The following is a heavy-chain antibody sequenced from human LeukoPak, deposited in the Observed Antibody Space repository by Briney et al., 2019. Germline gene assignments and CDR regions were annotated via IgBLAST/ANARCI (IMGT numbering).Heavy chain of an antibody. J-gene: IGHJ4*02. Sequence: GGSLRLSCAASGFTFTSFGMSWVRQAPGKGLEWVANVKQDGSEKYYVDSVKGRFTISRDNAKNSLYLQMISLRAEDTGVYYCARGDTDLGPNFDFWGQGTLVTVSS. CDR1: GFTFTSFG. V-gene: IGHV3-7*01. CDR3: ARGDTDLGPNFDF. CDR2: VKQDGSEK. D-gene: IGHD5-18*01.